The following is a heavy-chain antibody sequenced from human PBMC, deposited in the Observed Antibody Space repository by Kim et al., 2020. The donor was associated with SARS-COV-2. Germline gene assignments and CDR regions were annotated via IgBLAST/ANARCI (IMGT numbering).Heavy chain of an antibody. Sequence: SETLSLTCAVSGGSISSSNWWSWVRQPPGKGLEWIGEIYHSGSTNYNPSLKSRVTISVDKSKNLFSLKLSSVTAADTAVYYCARDPSTESNYYGSGNYWGQGTLVTVSS. CDR2: IYHSGST. D-gene: IGHD3-10*01. CDR3: ARDPSTESNYYGSGNY. V-gene: IGHV4-4*02. J-gene: IGHJ4*02. CDR1: GGSISSSNW.